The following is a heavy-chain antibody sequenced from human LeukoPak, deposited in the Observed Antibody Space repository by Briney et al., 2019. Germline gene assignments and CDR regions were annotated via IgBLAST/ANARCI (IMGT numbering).Heavy chain of an antibody. V-gene: IGHV3-9*01. CDR3: AKEAAAGTT. D-gene: IGHD6-13*01. J-gene: IGHJ5*02. Sequence: GGSLRLSCAGSGFNFDDDAMHWVRQAPGKGLEWVSGISWNSGSIGYADSVKGRFTISRDNAKNSLYLQMNSLRAEHTALYYCAKEAAAGTTWGQGTLVTVSS. CDR2: ISWNSGSI. CDR1: GFNFDDDA.